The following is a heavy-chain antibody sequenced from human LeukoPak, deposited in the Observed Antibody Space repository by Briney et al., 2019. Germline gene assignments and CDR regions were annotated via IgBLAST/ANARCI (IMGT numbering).Heavy chain of an antibody. CDR1: GFTFSSYW. Sequence: GGSLRLSCAASGFTFSSYWMSWVRQAPGKGLEWVANIKQDGSEKYYVDSVKGRFTITRDNTRNSLFLQMYSLRAEDTAVYFCAREDGYCSGGNCYSYFDSRGQGTLVTVSA. CDR3: AREDGYCSGGNCYSYFDS. J-gene: IGHJ4*02. D-gene: IGHD2-15*01. V-gene: IGHV3-7*01. CDR2: IKQDGSEK.